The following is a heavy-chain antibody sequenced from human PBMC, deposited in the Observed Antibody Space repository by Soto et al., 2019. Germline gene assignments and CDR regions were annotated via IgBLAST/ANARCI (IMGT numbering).Heavy chain of an antibody. D-gene: IGHD2-15*01. V-gene: IGHV1-18*01. J-gene: IGHJ2*01. CDR2: ISADNGDT. Sequence: QVQVVQSGAEVKKPGASVKVACKASGYTFTTFGMSWVRQAPGQGLEWMGWISADNGDTNSAQKFQERVTMTTDTSTNTAYMELRSLTSDDTAVYYCARCYCSAGSCFTCWHFDLWGRGTLVTVSS. CDR3: ARCYCSAGSCFTCWHFDL. CDR1: GYTFTTFG.